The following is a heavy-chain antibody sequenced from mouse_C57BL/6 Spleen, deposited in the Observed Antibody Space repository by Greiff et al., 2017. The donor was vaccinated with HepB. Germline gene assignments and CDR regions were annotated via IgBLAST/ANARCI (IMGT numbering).Heavy chain of an antibody. D-gene: IGHD2-5*01. Sequence: QVQLQQSGAELVRPGASVTLSCKASGYTFTDYEMHWVKQTPVHGLEWIGAIDPETGGTAYNQKFKGKAILTADKSSSTAYMGLRSLTSEDSAVYYCTSRYYSNTWFAYWGQGTLVTVSA. CDR3: TSRYYSNTWFAY. V-gene: IGHV1-15*01. CDR2: IDPETGGT. J-gene: IGHJ3*01. CDR1: GYTFTDYE.